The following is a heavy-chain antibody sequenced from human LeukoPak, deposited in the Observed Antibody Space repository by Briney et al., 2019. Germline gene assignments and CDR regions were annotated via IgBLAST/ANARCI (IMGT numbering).Heavy chain of an antibody. D-gene: IGHD6-13*01. V-gene: IGHV3-23*01. CDR3: AKGGYSSSWYEYYYMDV. CDR1: GFTFSSYA. CDR2: ISGSGGST. J-gene: IGHJ6*03. Sequence: GGSLRLSCAASGFTFSSYAMSWVRQAPGKGLEWVSAISGSGGSTYYADSVKGRFTISRDDSKNTLYLQMNSLRAEDTAVYYCAKGGYSSSWYEYYYMDVWGKGTTVTVSS.